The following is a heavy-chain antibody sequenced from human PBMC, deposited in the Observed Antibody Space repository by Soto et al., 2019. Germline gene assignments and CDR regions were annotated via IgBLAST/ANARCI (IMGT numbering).Heavy chain of an antibody. CDR2: INHSGST. J-gene: IGHJ4*02. CDR1: GGSFSGYY. D-gene: IGHD2-2*03. Sequence: SETLSLTCAVYGGSFSGYYWSWIRQPPGKGLEWIGEINHSGSTNYNPSLKSRVTISVDTSKNHFSLKLSSVTAADTAVYYCARARLDIVVVPAAVIFDYWGQGTLVTVSS. CDR3: ARARLDIVVVPAAVIFDY. V-gene: IGHV4-34*01.